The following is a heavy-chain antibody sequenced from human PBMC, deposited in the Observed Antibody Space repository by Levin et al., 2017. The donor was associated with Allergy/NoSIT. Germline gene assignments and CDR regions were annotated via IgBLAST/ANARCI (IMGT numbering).Heavy chain of an antibody. V-gene: IGHV1-69*13. D-gene: IGHD2/OR15-2a*01. CDR1: GGTFSTYA. Sequence: GASVKVSCKASGGTFSTYAINWVRQAPGQGLEWMGGIIPIFGTANYAQKFQGRVTITADESTSTAYMELSSLRSEDTAVYYCARDLDPGNSLGYYYGMDVWGQGTTVTVSS. J-gene: IGHJ6*02. CDR2: IIPIFGTA. CDR3: ARDLDPGNSLGYYYGMDV.